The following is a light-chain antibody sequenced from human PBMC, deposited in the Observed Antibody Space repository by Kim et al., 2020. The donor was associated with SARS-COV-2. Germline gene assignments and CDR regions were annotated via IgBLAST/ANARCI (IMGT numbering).Light chain of an antibody. CDR1: QGVSIY. J-gene: IGKJ2*03. CDR2: AAS. CDR3: QQCYSTPYS. V-gene: IGKV1-39*01. Sequence: SAAVGDKVPIPCQASQGVSIYLDWYQHTPGKAPELLIYAASCVQCGVPSMFSGRVSDTYFSLTINSLQPEDFATYFCQQCYSTPYSFRQGTNLEF.